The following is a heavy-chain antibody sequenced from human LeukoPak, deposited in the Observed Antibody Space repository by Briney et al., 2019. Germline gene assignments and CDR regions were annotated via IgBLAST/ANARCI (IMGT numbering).Heavy chain of an antibody. D-gene: IGHD2-2*01. CDR3: ARHTQVGAFDI. Sequence: GGSLRLSCAASGFTFSSYWMHWVRQAPGKGLEWVSVIYSGGSTYYADSVKGRFTISRDNSKNTLYLQMNSLRAEDTAVYYCARHTQVGAFDIWGQGTMVTVSS. J-gene: IGHJ3*02. V-gene: IGHV3-66*04. CDR1: GFTFSSYW. CDR2: IYSGGST.